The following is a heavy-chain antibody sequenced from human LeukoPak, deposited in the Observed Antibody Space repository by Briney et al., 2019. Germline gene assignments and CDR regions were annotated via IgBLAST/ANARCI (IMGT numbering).Heavy chain of an antibody. D-gene: IGHD6-19*01. Sequence: ASVKVSCKASGGTFTSYGISWVRQAPGQGLEWMGIINPSGGSTSYAQKFQGRVTMTRDMSTSTVYMELSSLRSEDTAVYYYARVDSSGWYGDYWGQGTLVTVSS. J-gene: IGHJ4*02. V-gene: IGHV1-46*01. CDR2: INPSGGST. CDR1: GGTFTSYG. CDR3: ARVDSSGWYGDY.